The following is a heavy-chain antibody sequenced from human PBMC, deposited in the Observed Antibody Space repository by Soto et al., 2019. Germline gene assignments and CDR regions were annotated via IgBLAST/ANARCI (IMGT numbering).Heavy chain of an antibody. D-gene: IGHD6-6*01. Sequence: ASVKVSCKASGYTFTSYGISWVRQAPGQGLEWMGWVSAYNGNTNYAQKLQGRVTMTTDTSTSTAYMELRSLRSDDTAVYYCARDLAARPCSLFDPWGQGSLVTVSS. J-gene: IGHJ5*02. V-gene: IGHV1-18*01. CDR2: VSAYNGNT. CDR3: ARDLAARPCSLFDP. CDR1: GYTFTSYG.